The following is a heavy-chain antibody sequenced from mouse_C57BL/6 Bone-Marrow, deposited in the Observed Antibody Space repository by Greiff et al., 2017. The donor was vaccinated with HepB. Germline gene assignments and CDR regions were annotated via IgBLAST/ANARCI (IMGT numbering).Heavy chain of an antibody. CDR3: VRLLGRGDY. Sequence: EVKVVESGGGLVQPKGSLKLSCAASGFSFNTYAMNWVRQAPGKGLEWVARIRSKSNNYATYYADSVKDRFTISRDDSESMLYLQMNNLKTEDTAMYYCVRLLGRGDYWGQGTSVTVSS. J-gene: IGHJ4*01. CDR2: IRSKSNNYAT. CDR1: GFSFNTYA. V-gene: IGHV10-1*01. D-gene: IGHD4-1*01.